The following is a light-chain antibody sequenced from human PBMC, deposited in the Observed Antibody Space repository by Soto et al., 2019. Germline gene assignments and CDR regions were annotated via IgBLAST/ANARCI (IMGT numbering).Light chain of an antibody. J-gene: IGLJ7*01. CDR3: TSYTSSDTVI. CDR1: SSDIGTYNY. Sequence: QSALTQPASVSGSPGQSITISCTGTSSDIGTYNYVSWYQQHPGKAPKLMIYEVSNRPSGIFSRFSGSKSGNTASLTISGLQAEDEAEYYCTSYTSSDTVIFGGGTQLTVL. CDR2: EVS. V-gene: IGLV2-14*01.